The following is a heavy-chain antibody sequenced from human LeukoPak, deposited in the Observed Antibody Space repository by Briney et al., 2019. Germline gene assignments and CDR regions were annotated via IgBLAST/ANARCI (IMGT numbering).Heavy chain of an antibody. D-gene: IGHD1-26*01. CDR2: IYPGDSDT. J-gene: IGHJ6*03. CDR1: GYSFTSYW. V-gene: IGHV5-51*01. Sequence: GESLKISCKGSGYSFTSYWIGWVRQMPGKGLEWMGIIYPGDSDTRYSPSFQGQVTISADKSISTAYLQWSSLKASDTAMYYCARQTVGATTPPFYYYMDVWGKGTTVTVSS. CDR3: ARQTVGATTPPFYYYMDV.